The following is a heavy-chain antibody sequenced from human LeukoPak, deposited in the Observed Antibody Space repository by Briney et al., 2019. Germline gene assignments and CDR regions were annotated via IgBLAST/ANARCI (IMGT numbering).Heavy chain of an antibody. Sequence: GGSLRLSCAASGFTFSGYAMSWVRQAPGEGLGWVSAITDSGGSTYYSDSVKGRFTISRDNSKNTLYLQMNTLRAEDTAIYYCAKGSSGSRPYYFDYWGQGTLVTVSS. CDR3: AKGSSGSRPYYFDY. CDR1: GFTFSGYA. D-gene: IGHD3-22*01. V-gene: IGHV3-23*01. J-gene: IGHJ4*02. CDR2: ITDSGGST.